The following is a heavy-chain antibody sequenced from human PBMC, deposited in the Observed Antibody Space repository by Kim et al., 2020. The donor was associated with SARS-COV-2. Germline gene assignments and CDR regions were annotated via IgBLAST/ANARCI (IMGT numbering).Heavy chain of an antibody. J-gene: IGHJ4*02. V-gene: IGHV1-24*01. CDR3: ATSPQYQLPHGFDS. D-gene: IGHD2-2*01. Sequence: AQKFRGRVTMTEDTSTDTAYMELSSLRSEDTAVYYCATSPQYQLPHGFDSWGQGTLVTVSS.